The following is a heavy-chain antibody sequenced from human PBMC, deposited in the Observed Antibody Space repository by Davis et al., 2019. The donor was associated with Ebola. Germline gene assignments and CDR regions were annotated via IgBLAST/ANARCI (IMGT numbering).Heavy chain of an antibody. CDR2: INLNTDDR. CDR3: ARESGYCSSTSCSKQSFDY. J-gene: IGHJ4*02. V-gene: IGHV1-2*02. D-gene: IGHD2-2*01. CDR1: GYIFTGYY. Sequence: ASVKVSCKTSGYIFTGYYMHWVRQAPGQGLEWMGWINLNTDDRGYVQKFQDRVTTTRDTSINTVYMQLSGVTSDDTAVYFCARESGYCSSTSCSKQSFDYWGQGTLVTVSS.